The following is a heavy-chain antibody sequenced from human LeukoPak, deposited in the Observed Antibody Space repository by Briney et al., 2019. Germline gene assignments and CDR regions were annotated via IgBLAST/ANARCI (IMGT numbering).Heavy chain of an antibody. J-gene: IGHJ6*03. CDR3: AKNRGGTYKYYMDV. Sequence: RGSLRLSCAASGFTFNNYAMSWVRPAPGMGVEWLSYVSGSGGATYYAASVKGRFTISRDNSKNTVYLQMGSLRAEDTAVYYCAKNRGGTYKYYMDVWGNGTTVTVSS. CDR2: VSGSGGAT. CDR1: GFTFNNYA. V-gene: IGHV3-23*01. D-gene: IGHD1-1*01.